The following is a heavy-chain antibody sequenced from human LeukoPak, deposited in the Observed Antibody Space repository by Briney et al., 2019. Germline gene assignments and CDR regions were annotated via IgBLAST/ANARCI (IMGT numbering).Heavy chain of an antibody. D-gene: IGHD3-22*01. V-gene: IGHV3-74*01. J-gene: IGHJ3*02. CDR3: ARDLTPPLSDTTGHFQDAFDI. CDR2: INTDGSST. CDR1: GFTFTSYW. Sequence: PGGSLRLSCAASGFTFTSYWMHWVRHAPGKGLVWVSRINTDGSSTNYADSVKGRFTTSRDNAKNTLYLQMNSLRAEDTAVYYCARDLTPPLSDTTGHFQDAFDIWGQGTMVTVSS.